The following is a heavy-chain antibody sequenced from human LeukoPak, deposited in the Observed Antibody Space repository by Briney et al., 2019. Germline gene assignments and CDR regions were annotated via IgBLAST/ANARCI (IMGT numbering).Heavy chain of an antibody. CDR2: IWYDVSNK. CDR1: GFTFSSYG. J-gene: IGHJ4*02. Sequence: GGSLRLSCAASGFTFSSYGMHWVRQAPGKGLEWVAAIWYDVSNKYYADSVKGLFTISRDNAKNSLYLQMNSLRAEDTAIYYCSGQYSSSSVVDYWGQGTLATVSS. D-gene: IGHD6-6*01. CDR3: SGQYSSSSVVDY. V-gene: IGHV3-33*03.